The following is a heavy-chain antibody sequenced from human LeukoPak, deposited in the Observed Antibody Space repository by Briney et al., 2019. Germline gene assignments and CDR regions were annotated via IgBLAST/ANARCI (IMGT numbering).Heavy chain of an antibody. Sequence: ASVKVSCKASGYTCTGYYMHWVRQAPGQGLEWMGWINPNSGGTNYAQKFQGRVTMTRDTSISTAYMELSRLRSDDTAVYYCARDLLWFGAVDYWGQGTLVTVSS. CDR3: ARDLLWFGAVDY. CDR1: GYTCTGYY. J-gene: IGHJ4*02. V-gene: IGHV1-2*02. CDR2: INPNSGGT. D-gene: IGHD3-10*01.